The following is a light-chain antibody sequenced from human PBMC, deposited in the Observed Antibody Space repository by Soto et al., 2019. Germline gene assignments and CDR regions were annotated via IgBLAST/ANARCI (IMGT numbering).Light chain of an antibody. J-gene: IGKJ1*01. CDR3: QQYNTYPWT. CDR2: KSS. Sequence: DIKMTQSPSTLSASGGDRVTITCRASQSISSWLAWYQQKPGKAPKVLIYKSSSLESGVPSRFSGSGSVTEFTLTISSLQPDDFATYYCQQYNTYPWTLGQGTQVEIK. CDR1: QSISSW. V-gene: IGKV1-5*03.